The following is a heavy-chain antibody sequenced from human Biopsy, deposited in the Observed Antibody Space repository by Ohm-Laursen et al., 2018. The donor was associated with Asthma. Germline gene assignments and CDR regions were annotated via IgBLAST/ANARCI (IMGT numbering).Heavy chain of an antibody. CDR3: ARGGLHYYEYYGMDV. Sequence: SLRLSCAASGFTFDNYTMHWVRQAPGKGLEWVTIISYDGRNTYYADSVEGRFTISRDNSRNTLFLQMSSLRPEDTAVYYCARGGLHYYEYYGMDVWGQGTTVTVSS. D-gene: IGHD2-21*02. CDR2: ISYDGRNT. V-gene: IGHV3-30*04. CDR1: GFTFDNYT. J-gene: IGHJ6*02.